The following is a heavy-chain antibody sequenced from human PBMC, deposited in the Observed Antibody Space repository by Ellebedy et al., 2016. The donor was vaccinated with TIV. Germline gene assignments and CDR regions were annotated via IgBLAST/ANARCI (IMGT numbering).Heavy chain of an antibody. CDR2: ISGSGGST. CDR1: GFTFSSYA. CDR3: ARDGYYATYYYYYYMDV. V-gene: IGHV3-23*01. D-gene: IGHD2-8*01. J-gene: IGHJ6*03. Sequence: GESLKISXAASGFTFSSYAMSWVRQAPGKGLEWVSAISGSGGSTYYADSVKGRFTISRDNSKNTLYLQMNSLRAEDTAVYYCARDGYYATYYYYYYMDVWGKGTTVTVCS.